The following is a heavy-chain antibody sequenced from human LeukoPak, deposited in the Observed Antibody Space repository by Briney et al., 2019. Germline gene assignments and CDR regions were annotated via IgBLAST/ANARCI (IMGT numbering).Heavy chain of an antibody. V-gene: IGHV1-2*02. CDR2: INPNSGGT. Sequence: ASVKVSCKASGYTFTGYYMHWVRQAPGQGLEWMGWINPNSGGTNYAQKFQGRVTMTRDTSISTAYMELSRLGSDDTAVYYCARDSGADGYTPLSYFDYWGQGTLVTVSS. D-gene: IGHD5-24*01. CDR1: GYTFTGYY. J-gene: IGHJ4*02. CDR3: ARDSGADGYTPLSYFDY.